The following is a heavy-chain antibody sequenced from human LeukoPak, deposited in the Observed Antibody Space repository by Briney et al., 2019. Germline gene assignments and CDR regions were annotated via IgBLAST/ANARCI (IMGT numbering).Heavy chain of an antibody. CDR1: GYTFTSYA. V-gene: IGHV1-3*01. CDR3: ARGRDVVVPAARWFDWFDP. J-gene: IGHJ5*02. CDR2: INAGNGNT. Sequence: ASVKVSCKASGYTFTSYAMHWVRQAPGQRLEWMGWINAGNGNTKYSQKFQGRVTITRDTSASTAYMELSSLRSEDTAVYYCARGRDVVVPAARWFDWFDPWGQGTLVTVSS. D-gene: IGHD2-2*01.